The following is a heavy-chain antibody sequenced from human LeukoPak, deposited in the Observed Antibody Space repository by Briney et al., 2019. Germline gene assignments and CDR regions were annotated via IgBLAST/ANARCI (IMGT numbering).Heavy chain of an antibody. CDR1: GFTFCDYA. J-gene: IGHJ3*02. CDR3: TRAGGSWGRSPHAFDI. V-gene: IGHV3-49*03. Sequence: PGGSLRLSCTASGFTFCDYAMSWFRQAPGKGLEWVGFIRTKAYGGTTEYAASVKGRFTISRDDSKSIAYLQMNSLKTEDTALYYCTRAGGSWGRSPHAFDIWGQGTMVTVSS. CDR2: IRTKAYGGTT. D-gene: IGHD3-10*01.